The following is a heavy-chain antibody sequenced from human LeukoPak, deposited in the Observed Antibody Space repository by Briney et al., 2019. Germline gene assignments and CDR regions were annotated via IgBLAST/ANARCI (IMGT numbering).Heavy chain of an antibody. D-gene: IGHD2-2*01. V-gene: IGHV3-30-3*01. Sequence: QPGRSLRLSCAASGFTFSSYAMHWVRQAPGKGLEWVAVISYDGNNKYYADSVKGRFTISRDNSKNTLYVQMNSLRAEDTAVYYCARAGQEYHLPNWFDPWGQGTLVTVSS. CDR2: ISYDGNNK. J-gene: IGHJ5*02. CDR3: ARAGQEYHLPNWFDP. CDR1: GFTFSSYA.